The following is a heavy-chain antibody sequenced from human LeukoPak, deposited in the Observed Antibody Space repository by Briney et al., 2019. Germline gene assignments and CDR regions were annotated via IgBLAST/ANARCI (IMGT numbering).Heavy chain of an antibody. CDR2: IKQDGSEK. D-gene: IGHD3-9*01. CDR1: GFTFSSYW. Sequence: GGSLRLSCAASGFTFSSYWMSWVRQAPGKGLEWVANIKQDGSEKYYVDSVKGRFTISRDNTKNSLYLQMNSPRAEDTAVYYCARRMNDILTGYYSGFDYWGQGTLVTVSS. CDR3: ARRMNDILTGYYSGFDY. J-gene: IGHJ4*02. V-gene: IGHV3-7*01.